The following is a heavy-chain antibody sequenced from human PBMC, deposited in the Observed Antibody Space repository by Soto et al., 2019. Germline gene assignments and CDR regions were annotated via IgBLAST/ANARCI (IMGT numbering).Heavy chain of an antibody. CDR2: VYSAST. J-gene: IGHJ6*02. CDR1: GGSITTGGYS. Sequence: QLQLQESGSGLVKPSESLSLTCTVAGGSITTGGYSWSWIRQPPGKGLEWIGFVYSASTYYNPSLKSRVTISIDKFSNQYSLQLTAVTAADTAVYYCARKLMIGYKIDVWGQGTTVPVS. V-gene: IGHV4-30-2*01. D-gene: IGHD3-22*01. CDR3: ARKLMIGYKIDV.